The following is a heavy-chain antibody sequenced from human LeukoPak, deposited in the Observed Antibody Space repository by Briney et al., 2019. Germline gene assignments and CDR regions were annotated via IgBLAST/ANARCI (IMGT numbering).Heavy chain of an antibody. CDR1: GYSFTSYW. J-gene: IGHJ5*02. Sequence: ESLKISCKGPGYSFTSYWIGWVRQMPGKGLEWMGIIYPGDSDTRYSPSFQGQVTISADKSISTAYLQWSSLKASDTAMYYCARQFVVVPAAIDQNWFDPWGQGTLVTVSS. CDR2: IYPGDSDT. V-gene: IGHV5-51*01. D-gene: IGHD2-2*02. CDR3: ARQFVVVPAAIDQNWFDP.